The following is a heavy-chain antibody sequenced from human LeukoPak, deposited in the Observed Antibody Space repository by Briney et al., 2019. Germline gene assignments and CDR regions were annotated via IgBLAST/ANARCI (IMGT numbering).Heavy chain of an antibody. CDR1: DFRDYY. V-gene: IGHV1-2*02. D-gene: IGHD5-12*01. Sequence: ASVKVSCKTSDFRDYYMNWVRQAPGQGLEWLGWINPKSGDTDNAQKFQGRVTMTRDTSISTAYMELSGLKPDDTAIYFCASGYSGYDLNYWGQGTQVTVSS. J-gene: IGHJ4*02. CDR2: INPKSGDT. CDR3: ASGYSGYDLNY.